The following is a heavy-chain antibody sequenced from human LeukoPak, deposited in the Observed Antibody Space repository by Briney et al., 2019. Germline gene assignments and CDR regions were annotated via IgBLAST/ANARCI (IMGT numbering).Heavy chain of an antibody. CDR1: AGSISSYY. Sequence: SETLSLTCTVSAGSISSYYWSWIRQPPGKGLEWIGSIYYSGSTYYNPSLKSRVTISVDTSKNQFSLKLSSVTAADTAVYYCARHSGGLVVIDAAFDYWGQGTLVTVSS. CDR3: ARHSGGLVVIDAAFDY. J-gene: IGHJ4*02. D-gene: IGHD3-22*01. V-gene: IGHV4-59*05. CDR2: IYYSGST.